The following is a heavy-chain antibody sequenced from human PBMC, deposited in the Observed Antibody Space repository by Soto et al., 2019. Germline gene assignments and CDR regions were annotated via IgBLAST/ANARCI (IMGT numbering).Heavy chain of an antibody. CDR3: AKDRRGYYGSGSLDY. D-gene: IGHD3-10*01. J-gene: IGHJ4*02. CDR2: IGWNSGSV. Sequence: EVQLVESGGGLVQPGGSLRLSCVGSGFTYEDSAMHWVRQVSGKGLEWVSGIGWNSGSVGYVDSVKGRFTISRDNAKNSLYLQINSLRPEATALYYCAKDRRGYYGSGSLDYWGLGTLVTVSS. V-gene: IGHV3-9*01. CDR1: GFTYEDSA.